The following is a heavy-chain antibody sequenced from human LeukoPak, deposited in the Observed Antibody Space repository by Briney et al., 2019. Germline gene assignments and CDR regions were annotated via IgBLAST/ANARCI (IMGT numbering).Heavy chain of an antibody. CDR2: IIPIFGTA. CDR1: GGTFSSYA. Sequence: ASVKVSCKASGGTFSSYAISWVRQAPGQGLEWMGGIIPIFGTANYAQKFQGRVTITPDESTSTAYMELSSLRSEDTAVYYCAGGTNYDPKQMIWFDPWGQGTLVTVSS. V-gene: IGHV1-69*13. CDR3: AGGTNYDPKQMIWFDP. J-gene: IGHJ5*02. D-gene: IGHD3-3*01.